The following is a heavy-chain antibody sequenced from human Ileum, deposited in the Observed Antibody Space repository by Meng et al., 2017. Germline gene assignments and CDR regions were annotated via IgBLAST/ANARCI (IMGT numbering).Heavy chain of an antibody. CDR3: ARSGSYATAGVN. CDR2: IYYSGNT. CDR1: GGSISSSGYY. Sequence: SETLSLTCTVSGGSISSSGYYWGWIRQPPGKGLEWIGSIYYSGNTYYNPSLKSRVTISVDTSKNQFSLKLTSVTAADTAVYYCARSGSYATAGVNWGQG. V-gene: IGHV4-39*07. D-gene: IGHD1-26*01. J-gene: IGHJ4*01.